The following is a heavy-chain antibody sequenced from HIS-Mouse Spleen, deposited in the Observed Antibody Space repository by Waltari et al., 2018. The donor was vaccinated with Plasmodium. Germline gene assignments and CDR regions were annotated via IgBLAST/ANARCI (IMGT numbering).Heavy chain of an antibody. J-gene: IGHJ4*02. CDR3: ARDQNPYGSGSYDY. CDR1: GGSISSYS. V-gene: IGHV4-59*01. CDR2: IYYSGST. Sequence: QVQLQESGPGLVKPSETLSLTCTVSGGSISSYSWSWIRQPPGKGLEWIGYIYYSGSTNYNPSLKSRVTISVDTSKNQFSLKLSSVTAADTAVYYCARDQNPYGSGSYDYWGQGTLVTVSS. D-gene: IGHD3-10*01.